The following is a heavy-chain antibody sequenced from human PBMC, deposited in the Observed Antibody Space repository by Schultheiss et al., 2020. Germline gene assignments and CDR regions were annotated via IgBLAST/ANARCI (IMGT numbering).Heavy chain of an antibody. D-gene: IGHD3-10*01. V-gene: IGHV4-34*01. CDR1: GGSFSGYY. J-gene: IGHJ4*02. Sequence: SQTLSLTCAVYGGSFSGYYWSWIRQHPGKGLEWIGYIYYSGSTYYNPSLKSRVTISVDTSKNQFSLKLSSVTAADTAVYYCARLYGSGSYYLAYWGQGTLVTVSS. CDR3: ARLYGSGSYYLAY. CDR2: IYYSGST.